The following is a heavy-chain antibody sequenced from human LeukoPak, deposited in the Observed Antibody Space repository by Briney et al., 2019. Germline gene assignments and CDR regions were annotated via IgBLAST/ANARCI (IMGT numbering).Heavy chain of an antibody. J-gene: IGHJ4*02. CDR2: IIPIFGTA. D-gene: IGHD1-26*01. V-gene: IGHV1-69*05. CDR1: GGTFSSYA. Sequence: SVKVSCTASGGTFSSYAISWVRQAPGQGLEWMGGIIPIFGTANYAQKLQGRVTMTTDTSTSTAYMELRSLRSDDTAVYYCARQELGPAYWGQGTLSPSPQ. CDR3: ARQELGPAY.